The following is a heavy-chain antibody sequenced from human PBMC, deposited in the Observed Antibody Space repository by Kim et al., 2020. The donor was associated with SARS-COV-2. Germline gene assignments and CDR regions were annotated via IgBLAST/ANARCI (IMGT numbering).Heavy chain of an antibody. CDR3: ARGVNSPVQLESATFDY. V-gene: IGHV1-2*02. CDR1: GYTFTGYY. Sequence: ASVKVSCKASGYTFTGYYMHWVRQAPGQGLEWMGWINPNSGGTNYAQKFQGRVTMTRDTSISTAYMELSRLRSDDTAVYYCARGVNSPVQLESATFDYWGQGTLVTVSS. D-gene: IGHD1-1*01. CDR2: INPNSGGT. J-gene: IGHJ4*02.